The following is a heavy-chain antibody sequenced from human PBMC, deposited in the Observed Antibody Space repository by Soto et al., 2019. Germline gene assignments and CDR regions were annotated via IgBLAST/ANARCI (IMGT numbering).Heavy chain of an antibody. D-gene: IGHD3-3*01. V-gene: IGHV1-8*01. Sequence: ASVKVSCKASGYTFTSYDINWVRQATGQGLEWMGWMNPNSGNTGYAQKFQGRVTMTRNTSISTAYMELSSLRSEDTAVYYCARVITIFGVVIKNWFDPWGQGTLVTVSS. CDR3: ARVITIFGVVIKNWFDP. CDR1: GYTFTSYD. J-gene: IGHJ5*02. CDR2: MNPNSGNT.